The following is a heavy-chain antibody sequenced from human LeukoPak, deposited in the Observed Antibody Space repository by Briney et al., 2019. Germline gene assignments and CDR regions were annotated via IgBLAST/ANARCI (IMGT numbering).Heavy chain of an antibody. CDR1: GGSFSGYY. Sequence: PSETLSLTCAVYGGSFSGYYWSWIRQPPGKGLEWIGEINHSGSTNYNPSLKSRVTISVDTSKNQFSLKLSSVTAADTAVYYCARGLVYYDILTGSRYFDIWGQGTMATVSP. J-gene: IGHJ3*02. D-gene: IGHD3-9*01. CDR3: ARGLVYYDILTGSRYFDI. CDR2: INHSGST. V-gene: IGHV4-34*01.